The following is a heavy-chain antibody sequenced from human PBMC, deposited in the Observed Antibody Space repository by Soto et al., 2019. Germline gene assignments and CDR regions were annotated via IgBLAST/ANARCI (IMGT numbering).Heavy chain of an antibody. Sequence: QVQLVESGGGVVQPGRSLRLSCAASGFTFSSYAMHWVRQAPGKGLEWVAVISYDGSNKYYADSVKGRFTISRDNSKNTLYLQMNSLRAEDTAVYYCARDHYYDSSGSDYWGQGTLVTVSS. J-gene: IGHJ4*02. CDR3: ARDHYYDSSGSDY. V-gene: IGHV3-30-3*01. CDR2: ISYDGSNK. CDR1: GFTFSSYA. D-gene: IGHD3-22*01.